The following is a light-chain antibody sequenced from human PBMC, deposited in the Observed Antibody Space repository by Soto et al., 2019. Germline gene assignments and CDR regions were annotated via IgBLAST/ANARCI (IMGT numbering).Light chain of an antibody. V-gene: IGLV2-18*01. J-gene: IGLJ1*01. CDR2: EVN. CDR3: SLYTRTSPAL. CDR1: SGDIGSYNR. Sequence: QSALTQAPSVSGSPGQSVTISCTGISGDIGSYNRVSWYQQPPGTAPKLMIYEVNNRPSGVPDRFSGSTSGNTASLTLSGLQAEDEADYYCSLYTRTSPALFGTWTKANVL.